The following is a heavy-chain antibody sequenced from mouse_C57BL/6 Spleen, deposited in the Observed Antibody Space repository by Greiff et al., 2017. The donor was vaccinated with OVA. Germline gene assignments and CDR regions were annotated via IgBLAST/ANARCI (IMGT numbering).Heavy chain of an antibody. V-gene: IGHV1-15*01. CDR3: TRLATTVVARVFDV. J-gene: IGHJ1*03. D-gene: IGHD1-1*01. CDR1: GYTFTDYE. Sequence: VQLQQSGAELVRPGASVTLSCKASGYTFTDYEMHWVKQTPVHGLEWIGAIDPETGGTAYNQKFKGKAILTADKSSSTAYMELRSLTSEDSAVYYCTRLATTVVARVFDVWGTGTTVTVSS. CDR2: IDPETGGT.